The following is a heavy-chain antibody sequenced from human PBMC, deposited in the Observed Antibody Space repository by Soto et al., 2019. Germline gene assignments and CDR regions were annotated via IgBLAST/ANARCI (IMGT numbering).Heavy chain of an antibody. CDR3: AAGGGITMVLGATPCMDV. J-gene: IGHJ6*01. CDR2: IVVGSGNT. V-gene: IGHV1-58*01. Sequence: GAAVKGSCKAAGFTFTSCAVPWVRQARGQRLEWIGWIVVGSGNTNYSQKFQERVTVTRDMSTSKPDMELSSLRSEDTAVYYCAAGGGITMVLGATPCMDVW. D-gene: IGHD3-10*01. CDR1: GFTFTSCA.